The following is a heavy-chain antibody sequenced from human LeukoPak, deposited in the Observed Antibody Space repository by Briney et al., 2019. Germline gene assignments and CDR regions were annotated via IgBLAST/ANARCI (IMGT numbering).Heavy chain of an antibody. D-gene: IGHD3-10*01. CDR2: IYPGDSDT. J-gene: IGHJ3*02. CDR3: ARRPGLLWFGETLNAFDI. V-gene: IGHV5-51*01. Sequence: GESLKISXKGSGYSFTSYWIGWVRQMTGKGLEWMGIIYPGDSDTRYSPSFQGQVTISADKSISTAYLQWSSLKASDTAMYYCARRPGLLWFGETLNAFDIWGQGTMVTVSS. CDR1: GYSFTSYW.